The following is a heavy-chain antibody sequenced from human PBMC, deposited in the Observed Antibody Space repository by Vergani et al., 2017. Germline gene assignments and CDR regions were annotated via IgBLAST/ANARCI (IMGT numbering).Heavy chain of an antibody. J-gene: IGHJ4*02. D-gene: IGHD1/OR15-1a*01. CDR1: GFTFSTNA. Sequence: EVQLLESGGGLGQPGGSLRLSCAVSGFTFSTNAMSWVRQAPGKGLEWVSAISGSGLSTYYADSVTGRFTISRDNSKNTLYLQMNSLRAEDTAVYYCAKWSNGNTFDYWGQGTLVTVSS. CDR2: ISGSGLST. CDR3: AKWSNGNTFDY. V-gene: IGHV3-23*01.